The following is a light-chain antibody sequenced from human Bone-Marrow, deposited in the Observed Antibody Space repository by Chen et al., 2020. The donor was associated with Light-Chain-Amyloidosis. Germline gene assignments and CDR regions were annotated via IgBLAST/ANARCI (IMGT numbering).Light chain of an antibody. CDR2: DDS. J-gene: IGLJ3*02. CDR1: NIGSTS. V-gene: IGLV3-21*02. Sequence: SHVLTQASSVAVAPGQAATDACGGKNIGSTSVHWYQQTPGQAPLLVVYDDSDRPSGIPERLSGSNSGNTATLTISRVEAGDEADYYCQVWDRSSDRPVFGGGTKLTVL. CDR3: QVWDRSSDRPV.